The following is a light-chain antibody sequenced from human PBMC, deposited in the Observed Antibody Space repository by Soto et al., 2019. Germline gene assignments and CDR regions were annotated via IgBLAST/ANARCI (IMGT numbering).Light chain of an antibody. CDR2: DVS. CDR1: SSDVGGYNY. J-gene: IGLJ2*01. CDR3: CSYAGIYTFYVV. V-gene: IGLV2-11*01. Sequence: QSALTQPRSVSGSPGQSVTISCTGTSSDVGGYNYVSWYQQHPGKAPKLMIYDVSKRPSGVPDRFSGSKSGNTASLTISGLQAEDEADYYCCSYAGIYTFYVVFGGGTKVTVL.